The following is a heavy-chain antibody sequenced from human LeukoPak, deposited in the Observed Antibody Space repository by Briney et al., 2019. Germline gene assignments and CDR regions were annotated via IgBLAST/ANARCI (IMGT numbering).Heavy chain of an antibody. J-gene: IGHJ4*02. D-gene: IGHD3-16*01. V-gene: IGHV3-33*01. CDR3: ARDVFADSSGGSFDF. CDR2: IWYDGSKK. Sequence: GRSLRLSCAASGFSYDTHGMHWVRQAPGKGLEWVAVIWYDGSKKYYADSVKGRFTISRDNSKKSLFLQMNSLRAEDTALYYCARDVFADSSGGSFDFWGQGTLVTVSS. CDR1: GFSYDTHG.